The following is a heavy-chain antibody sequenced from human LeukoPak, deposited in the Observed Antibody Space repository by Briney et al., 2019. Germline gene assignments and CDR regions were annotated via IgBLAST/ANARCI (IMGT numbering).Heavy chain of an antibody. CDR2: IYYSGNT. J-gene: IGHJ4*02. D-gene: IGHD3-22*01. Sequence: SETLSLTCTVSGGSISSSNYYWGWIRQPPGKGLEWIGTIYYSGNTYYNPSLWTRVSISVDTSKKQFSLKLSSVTAADTAVYYCARHLFGSGYYPDYWGQGTLVTVSS. CDR3: ARHLFGSGYYPDY. V-gene: IGHV4-39*01. CDR1: GGSISSSNYY.